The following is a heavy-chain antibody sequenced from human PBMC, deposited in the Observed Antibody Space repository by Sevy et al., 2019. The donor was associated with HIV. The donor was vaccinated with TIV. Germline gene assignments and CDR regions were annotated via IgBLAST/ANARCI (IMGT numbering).Heavy chain of an antibody. CDR2: IRYDGSNK. CDR1: RFSFNGYG. CDR3: ARDLPPSATTVAHFDC. Sequence: GGSLRLSCAASRFSFNGYGMHWVRQAPGKGLEWVAFIRYDGSNKYYADSVKVRFTISRDDSKNTLYLQMNSLRAEDTALYYCARDLPPSATTVAHFDCWGQGTLVTVSS. J-gene: IGHJ4*02. V-gene: IGHV3-30*02. D-gene: IGHD4-17*01.